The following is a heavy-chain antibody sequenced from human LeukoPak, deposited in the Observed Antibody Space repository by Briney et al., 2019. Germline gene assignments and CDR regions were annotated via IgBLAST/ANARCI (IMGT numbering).Heavy chain of an antibody. CDR2: IYYSGST. J-gene: IGHJ3*02. D-gene: IGHD6-13*01. Sequence: SETLSLTCTVSGGSISSYYWSWIRQPPGKGLEWIGYIYYSGSTNYNPSLKSRVTISVDTSKNQFSLKLSSVTAADTAVYYCASSGFSSSWYLDAFDIWGQGTMVTVSS. CDR1: GGSISSYY. V-gene: IGHV4-59*01. CDR3: ASSGFSSSWYLDAFDI.